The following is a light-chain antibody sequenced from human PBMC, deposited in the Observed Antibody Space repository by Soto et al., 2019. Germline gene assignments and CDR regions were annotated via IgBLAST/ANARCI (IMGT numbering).Light chain of an antibody. Sequence: EIVLTQSPGTLSLSPGERATLSCRASQSVSSSYLAWYQQKPGQAPRLLFYGASSRATGIPDRFSGSGSGTDFTLTISRLEPEDFAVYYWQQYGSSPGTFGQGTKVEIK. V-gene: IGKV3-20*01. CDR3: QQYGSSPGT. CDR2: GAS. J-gene: IGKJ1*01. CDR1: QSVSSSY.